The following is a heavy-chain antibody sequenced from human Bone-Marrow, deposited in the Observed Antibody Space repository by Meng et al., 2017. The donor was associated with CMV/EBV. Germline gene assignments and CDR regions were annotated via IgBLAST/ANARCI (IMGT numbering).Heavy chain of an antibody. CDR3: ARGRGGSGYYPNWFDP. J-gene: IGHJ5*02. D-gene: IGHD3-3*01. V-gene: IGHV4-34*01. CDR1: GGSFSGYY. Sequence: YGGSFSGYYWRWIRQPPGKGLEWIGEINHSGSTNYNPSLKSRVTISVDTSKNQFSLKLSSVTAADTAVYYCARGRGGSGYYPNWFDPWGQGTLVTVSS. CDR2: INHSGST.